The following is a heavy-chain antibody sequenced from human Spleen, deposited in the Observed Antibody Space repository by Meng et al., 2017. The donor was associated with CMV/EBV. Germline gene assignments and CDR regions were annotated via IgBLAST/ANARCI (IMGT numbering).Heavy chain of an antibody. CDR1: GYTFTGYY. CDR2: INPNSGGT. CDR3: ARYSKPVVTTSTIIYGLDV. D-gene: IGHD2-2*01. Sequence: ASVKVSCKASGYTFTGYYMHWVRQAPGQGLEWMGWINPNSGGTNYAQKFQGRVTMTRDTSISTAYMELSRLRSDDTAVYYCARYSKPVVTTSTIIYGLDVWGQGTTVTVSS. J-gene: IGHJ6*02. V-gene: IGHV1-2*02.